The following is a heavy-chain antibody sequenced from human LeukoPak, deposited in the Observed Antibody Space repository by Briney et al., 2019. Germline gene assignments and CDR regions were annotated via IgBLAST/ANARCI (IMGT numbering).Heavy chain of an antibody. CDR2: FDYEDGET. CDR1: GYSGIELW. D-gene: IGHD3-3*01. Sequence: ASVKVSCKVTGYSGIELWMHRVRQAPGKGLEWMGGFDYEDGETRYAQKFQGRVTMTEDTATDTAYLELSSLTSNDTAVYYCATHTISGVVTYAFQLWGRGTLVTVSS. J-gene: IGHJ3*01. V-gene: IGHV1-24*01. CDR3: ATHTISGVVTYAFQL.